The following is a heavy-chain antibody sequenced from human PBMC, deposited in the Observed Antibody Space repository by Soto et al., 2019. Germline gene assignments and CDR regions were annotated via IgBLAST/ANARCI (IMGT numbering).Heavy chain of an antibody. J-gene: IGHJ4*02. Sequence: ASVKVSCKASGYTFTGYYMHWVRQAPGQGLEWMGWINPNSGGTNYAQKFQGWVTMTRDTSISTAYMELSRLRSDDTAVYYCARLPGGTAPRPAYWGQGTPVTVSS. V-gene: IGHV1-2*04. CDR2: INPNSGGT. CDR1: GYTFTGYY. D-gene: IGHD6-6*01. CDR3: ARLPGGTAPRPAY.